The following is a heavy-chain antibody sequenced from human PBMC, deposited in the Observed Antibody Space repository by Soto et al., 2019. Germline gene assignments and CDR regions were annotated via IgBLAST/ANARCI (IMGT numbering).Heavy chain of an antibody. CDR3: ARGDPYYDFRSGSNYYMDV. CDR1: GYTFTSYD. V-gene: IGHV1-8*01. J-gene: IGHJ6*03. Sequence: GASVKVSCKASGYTFTSYDINWVRQATGQGLEWMGRMNPNSGNTGYAQKFQGRVTMTRNTSISTAYMELSSLRSEDTAVYYCARGDPYYDFRSGSNYYMDVWGKGTTVIVSS. D-gene: IGHD3-3*01. CDR2: MNPNSGNT.